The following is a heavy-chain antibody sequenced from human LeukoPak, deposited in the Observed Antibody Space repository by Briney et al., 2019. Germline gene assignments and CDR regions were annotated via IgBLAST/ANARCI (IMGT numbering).Heavy chain of an antibody. CDR3: AIGTYGDRDFDY. CDR1: GGSISSSSYY. CDR2: IYYSGST. Sequence: SETLSLTCTVSGGSISSSSYYWGWIRQPPGKGLEWIGSIYYSGSTYYNPSLKSRVTISVDTSKNQFSLKLSSVTAADTAVYYCAIGTYGDRDFDYWGQGTLVTVSS. J-gene: IGHJ4*02. D-gene: IGHD4-17*01. V-gene: IGHV4-39*01.